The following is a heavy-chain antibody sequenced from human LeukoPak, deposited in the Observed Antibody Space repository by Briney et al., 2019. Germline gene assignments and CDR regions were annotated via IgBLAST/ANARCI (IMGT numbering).Heavy chain of an antibody. CDR1: GFTFSSYA. J-gene: IGHJ4*02. Sequence: GGSLRLSCAASGFTFSSYAMSWVRRAPGKGLEWVSAISGSGGSTYYADSVKGRFTISRDNSKNTLYLQMNSLRAEDTAVYYCAKAAVGDIVVVPAARGLFDYWGQGTLVTVSS. V-gene: IGHV3-23*01. D-gene: IGHD2-2*01. CDR3: AKAAVGDIVVVPAARGLFDY. CDR2: ISGSGGST.